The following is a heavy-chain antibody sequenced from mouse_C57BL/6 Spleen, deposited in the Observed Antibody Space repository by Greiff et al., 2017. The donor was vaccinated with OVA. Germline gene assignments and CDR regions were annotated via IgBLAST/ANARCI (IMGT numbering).Heavy chain of an antibody. J-gene: IGHJ3*01. V-gene: IGHV1-22*01. D-gene: IGHD4-1*01. CDR1: GYTFTDYN. CDR2: INPNNGGP. CDR3: ARTEIANWASWCAY. Sequence: EVQLQESGPELVKPGASVKMSCKASGYTFTDYNMHWVKQSHGKSLEWIGYINPNNGGPSSNQKFKGKATLTVTKSSSTAYMELRSLTSEDSAVYYCARTEIANWASWCAYWGQGTLVTVSA.